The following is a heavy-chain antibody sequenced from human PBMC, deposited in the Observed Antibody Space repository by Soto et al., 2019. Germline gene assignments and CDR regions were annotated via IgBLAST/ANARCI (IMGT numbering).Heavy chain of an antibody. V-gene: IGHV4-39*01. Sequence: SETLSLTCTVSGGSISSSSYYWGWIRQPPGKGLEWIGSIYYSGSTYYNPSLKSRVTISVDTSKNQFSLKLSSVTAADTAVYYCVRGGSYCSGGSCYPYNWFDPWGQGTLVTVSS. CDR2: IYYSGST. D-gene: IGHD2-15*01. CDR1: GGSISSSSYY. CDR3: VRGGSYCSGGSCYPYNWFDP. J-gene: IGHJ5*02.